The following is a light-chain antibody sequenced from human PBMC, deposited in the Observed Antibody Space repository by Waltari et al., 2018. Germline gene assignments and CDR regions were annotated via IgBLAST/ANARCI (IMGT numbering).Light chain of an antibody. Sequence: QSALTQPPSASGSPGQSVTISCTGTSSDVGAYNYVSWYQQHPGKAPKLMIYEVTKRPSGVPDRCSGSKSGNTASLTVSGLQAEDEADYYCSSYAGSNKGVFGGGTHLTVL. V-gene: IGLV2-8*01. J-gene: IGLJ2*01. CDR3: SSYAGSNKGV. CDR1: SSDVGAYNY. CDR2: EVT.